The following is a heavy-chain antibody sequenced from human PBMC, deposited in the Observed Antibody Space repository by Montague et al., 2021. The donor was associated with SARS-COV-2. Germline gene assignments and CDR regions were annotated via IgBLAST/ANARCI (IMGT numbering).Heavy chain of an antibody. J-gene: IGHJ3*02. CDR1: GDSFNSPKYY. CDR2: SYYSGTT. D-gene: IGHD3-10*01. Sequence: SETLSLTCTVSGDSFNSPKYYCAWIRQPPGKGLEWIGSSYYSGTTYDNPSLRSQVTISVDASKTQFSLKMNSVTAADTAVYYCARESYGSGSYHAFDIWSQGTVVAVSS. CDR3: ARESYGSGSYHAFDI. V-gene: IGHV4-39*01.